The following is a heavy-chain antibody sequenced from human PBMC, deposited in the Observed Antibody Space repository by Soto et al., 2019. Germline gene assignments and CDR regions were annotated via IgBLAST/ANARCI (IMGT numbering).Heavy chain of an antibody. Sequence: QVQLVDSGGGLVQPGRSLRLSCAASGFTFSISVLHWVRQAPGRGLQWVAGLSHDGNTKLYADSVQGRFIISRDNSKNTVYLQMNSLRDDDTAVYYCARGAYSSGRCDVFDIWGQGTMVTVSS. CDR1: GFTFSISV. V-gene: IGHV3-30-3*01. J-gene: IGHJ3*02. CDR3: ARGAYSSGRCDVFDI. D-gene: IGHD6-19*01. CDR2: LSHDGNTK.